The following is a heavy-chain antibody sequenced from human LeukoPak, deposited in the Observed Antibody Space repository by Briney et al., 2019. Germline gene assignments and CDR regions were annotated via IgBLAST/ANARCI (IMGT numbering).Heavy chain of an antibody. J-gene: IGHJ3*02. CDR1: GFTFSNAW. CDR2: IKSKTDGGTT. V-gene: IGHV3-15*01. D-gene: IGHD6-19*01. CDR3: TSRSIIAVAGSVGIDAFDI. Sequence: GGSLRLSCAASGFTFSNAWMSWVRQAPGKGLEWVGRIKSKTDGGTTDYAAPVKGGFTISRDDSKNTLYLQMNSLKTEDTAVYYCTSRSIIAVAGSVGIDAFDIWGQGTMVTVSS.